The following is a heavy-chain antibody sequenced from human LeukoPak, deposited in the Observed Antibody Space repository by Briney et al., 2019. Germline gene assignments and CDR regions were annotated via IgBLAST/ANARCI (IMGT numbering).Heavy chain of an antibody. CDR3: ARDGTLYYDSSGYLYYFDY. V-gene: IGHV1-69*04. D-gene: IGHD3-22*01. J-gene: IGHJ4*02. CDR1: GGTFSSYA. CDR2: IIPILGTA. Sequence: SVKVSCKAPGGTFSSYAISWVRQAPGQGLEWMGRIIPILGTANYAQKFQGRVTITADKSTSTAYMELSSLRSEDTAVYYCARDGTLYYDSSGYLYYFDYWGQGTLVTVSS.